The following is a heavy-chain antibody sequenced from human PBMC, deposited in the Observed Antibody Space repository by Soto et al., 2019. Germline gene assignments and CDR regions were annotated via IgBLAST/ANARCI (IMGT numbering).Heavy chain of an antibody. J-gene: IGHJ4*02. Sequence: SETLSLTCAVYGGSFSGYYWSWIRQPPGKGLEWMGEINHSGSTNDNPSPKSRVTISVDTSKNQFSLKLSSVTAADTAVYYCAREGIVVVPAAMPFDYWGQGTLVTVSS. D-gene: IGHD2-2*01. CDR3: AREGIVVVPAAMPFDY. CDR1: GGSFSGYY. V-gene: IGHV4-34*01. CDR2: INHSGST.